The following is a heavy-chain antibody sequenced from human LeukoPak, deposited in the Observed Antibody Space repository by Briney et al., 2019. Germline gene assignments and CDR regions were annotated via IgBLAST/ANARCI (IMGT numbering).Heavy chain of an antibody. V-gene: IGHV3-66*02. CDR3: AKDPTHYRVWDYYETIGLSY. CDR1: GFTVSSNY. Sequence: GGSLRLSCAASGFTVSSNYMSWVRQAPGKGLEWVSVIYSGGGTYYADSVKGRFTISRDNSKNTLNLQMNSLRAEDTAVYYCAKDPTHYRVWDYYETIGLSYWGQGTLVTVSS. CDR2: IYSGGGT. D-gene: IGHD3-22*01. J-gene: IGHJ4*02.